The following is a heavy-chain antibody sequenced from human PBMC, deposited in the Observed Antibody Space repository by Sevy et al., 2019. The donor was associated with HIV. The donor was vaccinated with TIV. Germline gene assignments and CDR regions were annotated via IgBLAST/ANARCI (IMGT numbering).Heavy chain of an antibody. CDR3: ARDSGYSINWGVGY. Sequence: GGSLRLSCAASGFTFSSHAMHWVRQAPDKGLEWVAVISSEGGSKHYADSVKGRFTISRDNSKNTLYLQMNSLRPDDTALYYCARDSGYSINWGVGYWGQGTLVTVSS. CDR1: GFTFSSHA. V-gene: IGHV3-30-3*01. CDR2: ISSEGGSK. D-gene: IGHD6-13*01. J-gene: IGHJ4*02.